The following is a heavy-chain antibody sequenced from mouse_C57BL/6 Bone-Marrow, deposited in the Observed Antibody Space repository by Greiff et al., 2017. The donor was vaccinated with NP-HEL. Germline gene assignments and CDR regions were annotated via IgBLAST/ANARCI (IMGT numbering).Heavy chain of an antibody. CDR3: ARCEYGSSAS. Sequence: VKLVESGAELARPGASVKLSCKASGYTFTSYGISWVKQRTGQGLEWIGEIYPRSGNTYYNEKFKGKATLTADKSSSTAYMELRSLTSEDSAVYFCARCEYGSSASWGQGTLVTVSA. V-gene: IGHV1-81*01. CDR2: IYPRSGNT. CDR1: GYTFTSYG. D-gene: IGHD1-1*01. J-gene: IGHJ3*01.